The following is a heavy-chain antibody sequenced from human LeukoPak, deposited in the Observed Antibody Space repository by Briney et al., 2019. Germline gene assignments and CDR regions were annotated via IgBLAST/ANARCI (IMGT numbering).Heavy chain of an antibody. D-gene: IGHD3-22*01. V-gene: IGHV1-58*01. CDR2: IVVGSGNT. CDR1: GFTFTSSA. J-gene: IGHJ4*02. Sequence: SVKVSCKAPGFTFTSSALQWVRQARGQRLEWIGWIVVGSGNTNYAQKFQERVTITRDMSTSTAYMELSSLRSEDTAVYYCAASPDYYDSSGYSYYFDYWGQGTRSPSPQ. CDR3: AASPDYYDSSGYSYYFDY.